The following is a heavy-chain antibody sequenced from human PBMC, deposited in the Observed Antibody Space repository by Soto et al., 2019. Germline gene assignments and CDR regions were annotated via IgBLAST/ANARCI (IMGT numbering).Heavy chain of an antibody. V-gene: IGHV4-59*01. CDR3: ARGDARFLEWFQPQGYFDY. D-gene: IGHD3-3*01. CDR1: RRSISSYY. J-gene: IGHJ4*02. Sequence: SETLSLTCTLSRRSISSYYCSCIRQPPKKGLEWIGYIYHSGSTNYYPSLKSRVTISVDTSKNQFSLKLSSVTAADTAVYYCARGDARFLEWFQPQGYFDYWGQGTLVTVS. CDR2: IYHSGST.